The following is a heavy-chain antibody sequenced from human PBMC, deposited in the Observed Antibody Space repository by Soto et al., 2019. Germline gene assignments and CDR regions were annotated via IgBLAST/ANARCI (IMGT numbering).Heavy chain of an antibody. Sequence: QVQLVQSGAEVKKPGASVKVSCKASGYTFTSYGITWVRQAPGQGLEWMGWISAYNGNTNYAQKLQGSVTMTTDTSTSTAYMELRSLRSDDTAVYYCARSPVTPYDSSGPWTYWGQGTLVTVSS. CDR2: ISAYNGNT. CDR3: ARSPVTPYDSSGPWTY. J-gene: IGHJ4*02. D-gene: IGHD3-22*01. CDR1: GYTFTSYG. V-gene: IGHV1-18*01.